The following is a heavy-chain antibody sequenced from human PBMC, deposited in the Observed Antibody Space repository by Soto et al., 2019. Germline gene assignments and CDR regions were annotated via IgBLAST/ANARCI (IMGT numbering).Heavy chain of an antibody. CDR1: GFTVSSNY. D-gene: IGHD5-18*01. CDR3: ARQPPGELWFMGFDY. J-gene: IGHJ4*02. V-gene: IGHV3-66*04. CDR2: IYSGGST. Sequence: EVQLVESGGGLVQPGGSLRLSCAASGFTVSSNYMSWVRQAPGKGLEWVSVIYSGGSTYYADSVKGRFTISRDNSKNTLYLQMNSLRAEDTAVYYCARQPPGELWFMGFDYWGQGTLVTVSS.